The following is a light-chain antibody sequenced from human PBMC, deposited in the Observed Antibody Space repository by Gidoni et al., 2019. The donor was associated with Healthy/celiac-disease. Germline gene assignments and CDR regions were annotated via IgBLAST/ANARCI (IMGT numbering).Light chain of an antibody. CDR1: SSDVGGYNY. Sequence: QSALTQPPSASGSPGQSVTISCTGTSSDVGGYNYVSWYQQHPGKAPKLMIYEVSKRTSGVPDRFSGSKSGNTASLTVSGLQAEYEADYYCSSYAGSNNFWVFGGGTKLTVL. CDR2: EVS. J-gene: IGLJ3*02. CDR3: SSYAGSNNFWV. V-gene: IGLV2-8*01.